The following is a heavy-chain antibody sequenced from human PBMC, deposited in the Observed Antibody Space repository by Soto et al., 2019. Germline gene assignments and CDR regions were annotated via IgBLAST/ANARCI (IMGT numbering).Heavy chain of an antibody. CDR1: GYTLTELS. CDR3: ATRGSGSYYFYY. CDR2: FDPEDGET. Sequence: ASVKVSCKVSGYTLTELSMHWVRQAPGKGLEWMGGFDPEDGETIYAQKFQGRVTMTEDTSTDTAYMELSSLRSKYTAVYYGATRGSGSYYFYYWGQGSLVTVSS. J-gene: IGHJ4*02. D-gene: IGHD1-26*01. V-gene: IGHV1-24*01.